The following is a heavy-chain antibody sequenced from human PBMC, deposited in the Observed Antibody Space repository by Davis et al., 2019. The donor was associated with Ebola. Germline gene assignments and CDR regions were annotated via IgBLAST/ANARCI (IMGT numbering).Heavy chain of an antibody. CDR3: ARDSSSYDKECWFDP. V-gene: IGHV1-18*01. Sequence: AASVKVSCKASGYSFTDDGISWVRQAPGQGLEWMGWISTYNGNTNYAQKFQGRVTITADESTSTAYMELSSLRSEDTAVYYCARDSSSYDKECWFDPWGQGTLVTVSS. CDR2: ISTYNGNT. CDR1: GYSFTDDG. J-gene: IGHJ5*02. D-gene: IGHD6-13*01.